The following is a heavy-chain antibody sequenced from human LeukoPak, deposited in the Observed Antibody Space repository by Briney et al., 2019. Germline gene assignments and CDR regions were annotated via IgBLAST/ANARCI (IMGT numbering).Heavy chain of an antibody. Sequence: PGGSLRLSCAASGFPFSAYSMNWVGQAPGKGLEWVSSISGSSSYMFYADSVKGRFTISRDNAKNSLYLQMNSLRAEDTAVYYCAEAYYDSSGYSYYFDYWGQGTLVTVSS. V-gene: IGHV3-21*01. CDR3: AEAYYDSSGYSYYFDY. J-gene: IGHJ4*02. CDR2: ISGSSSYM. CDR1: GFPFSAYS. D-gene: IGHD3-22*01.